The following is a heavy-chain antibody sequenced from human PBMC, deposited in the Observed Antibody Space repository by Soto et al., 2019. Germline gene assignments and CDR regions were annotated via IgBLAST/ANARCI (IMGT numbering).Heavy chain of an antibody. Sequence: ASVKVSCKASGYTFTSSGISWVRQAPGQGLKRMGWISAYNGNTNYAQKLQGRVTMTTDTSTSTAYMELRSLRSDDTAVYYCARVAHYGSGSYYDYYGMDVWGQGTTVTVSS. J-gene: IGHJ6*02. D-gene: IGHD3-10*01. CDR2: ISAYNGNT. CDR1: GYTFTSSG. V-gene: IGHV1-18*01. CDR3: ARVAHYGSGSYYDYYGMDV.